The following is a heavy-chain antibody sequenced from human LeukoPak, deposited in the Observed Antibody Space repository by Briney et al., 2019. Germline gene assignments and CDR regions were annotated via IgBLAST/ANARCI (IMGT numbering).Heavy chain of an antibody. V-gene: IGHV3-30*04. Sequence: GGSLRHTCAASGFTFSSYAMHWVRQAPGKGLEWVAVISYDGSNKYYADSVKGRFTISRDNSKNTLYLQMNSLRAEDTAVYYCARGMVEQQLVLAYWGQGTLITVSS. CDR2: ISYDGSNK. D-gene: IGHD6-13*01. CDR3: ARGMVEQQLVLAY. J-gene: IGHJ4*02. CDR1: GFTFSSYA.